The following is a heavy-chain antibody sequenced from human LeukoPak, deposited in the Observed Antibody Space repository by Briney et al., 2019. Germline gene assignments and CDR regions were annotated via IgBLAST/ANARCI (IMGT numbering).Heavy chain of an antibody. D-gene: IGHD4-23*01. CDR2: ISGRGGNT. J-gene: IGHJ6*04. V-gene: IGHV3-23*01. CDR1: GFTFSSYA. CDR3: AKVAGGLLDV. Sequence: GGSLRLSCAASGFTFSSYAMNWVRQAPGKGLEWVSGISGRGGNTYYADSVKGRFTISRDNSKNTLYLQMNSLGAEDTAVYYCAKVAGGLLDVWGKGTTVTVSS.